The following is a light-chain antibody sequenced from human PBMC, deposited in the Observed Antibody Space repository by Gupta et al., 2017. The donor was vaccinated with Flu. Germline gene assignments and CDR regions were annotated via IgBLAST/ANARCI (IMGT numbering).Light chain of an antibody. V-gene: IGLV5-45*01. CDR3: VIWHSSAGV. Sequence: QAVLTQPASLSASPGASASLTCTLRSGINVGASKIYWYQQKPGSPPQYLLTYKSDSDKQQGSGVPSRFSGSKDASANAGILLISGLQSEDEADYYCVIWHSSAGVFGGGTKLTVL. CDR1: SGINVGASK. J-gene: IGLJ2*01. CDR2: YKSDSDK.